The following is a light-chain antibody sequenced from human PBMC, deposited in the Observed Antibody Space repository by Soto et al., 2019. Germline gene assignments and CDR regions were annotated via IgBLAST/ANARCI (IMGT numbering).Light chain of an antibody. V-gene: IGLV1-47*02. CDR3: AAWDDSLRGYV. CDR2: GNT. J-gene: IGLJ1*01. CDR1: SSNIGRNY. Sequence: QSVLSQPPSASGTPGQRVTISCSGSSSNIGRNYIYWYQQLPGTAPKLLIYGNTQRPSGVPDRFSGSKSGTSVSLAISGLRSEDEADYYCAAWDDSLRGYVFGTGTRSPS.